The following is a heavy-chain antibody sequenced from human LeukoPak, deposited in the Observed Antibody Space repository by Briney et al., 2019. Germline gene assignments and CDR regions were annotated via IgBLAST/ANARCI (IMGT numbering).Heavy chain of an antibody. J-gene: IGHJ6*03. CDR3: ARFVAVAGRGYYYYYMDV. CDR1: GGSISSYY. D-gene: IGHD6-19*01. CDR2: IHYSGST. Sequence: SETLSLTCTVSGGSISSYYWSWIRQPPGKGLEWIGYIHYSGSTNYNPSLKSRVTISVDTSKNQFSLKLSSVTAADTAVYYCARFVAVAGRGYYYYYMDVWGKGTTVTISS. V-gene: IGHV4-59*01.